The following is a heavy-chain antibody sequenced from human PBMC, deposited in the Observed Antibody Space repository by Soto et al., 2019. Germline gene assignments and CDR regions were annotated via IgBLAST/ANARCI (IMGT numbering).Heavy chain of an antibody. CDR2: VWYDGTTK. Sequence: GGSLRLSCAASGSTFINYGMHWVRQAPDKGLEWVAVVWYDGTTKFYPDSVKGRFTISRDNSNNTLYLQMNSLRVEDTAVYSCATVDTYYRSVFWGQGTLVTVSS. J-gene: IGHJ4*02. V-gene: IGHV3-33*01. CDR1: GSTFINYG. D-gene: IGHD3-10*01. CDR3: ATVDTYYRSVF.